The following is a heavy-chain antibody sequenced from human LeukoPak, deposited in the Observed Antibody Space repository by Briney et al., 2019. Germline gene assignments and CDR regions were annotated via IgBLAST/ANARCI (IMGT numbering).Heavy chain of an antibody. Sequence: SVKVSCKASGYTFTDYYMHWVRQAPGQGREWMGWINPDSGGTNSAQKFQGRVTMTRDTSISTAYMELSRLRSDDTAVYYCARASSWGSYFDYWGQGTLVTVSS. D-gene: IGHD3-16*01. J-gene: IGHJ4*02. CDR2: INPDSGGT. CDR1: GYTFTDYY. CDR3: ARASSWGSYFDY. V-gene: IGHV1-2*02.